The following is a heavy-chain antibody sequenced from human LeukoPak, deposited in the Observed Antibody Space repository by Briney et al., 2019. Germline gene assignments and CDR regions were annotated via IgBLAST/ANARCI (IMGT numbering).Heavy chain of an antibody. CDR1: GFTFRTSA. Sequence: GGSLRLSCAASGFTFRTSAMSWVRQAPGKRLEWVSSISGNAHSTYYADSVKGRFTISRDNSKNTLYLQMNSLRAEDTAVYYCATDLRTPSAWGQGALVTVSS. V-gene: IGHV3-23*01. CDR2: ISGNAHST. J-gene: IGHJ5*02. D-gene: IGHD1-1*01. CDR3: ATDLRTPSA.